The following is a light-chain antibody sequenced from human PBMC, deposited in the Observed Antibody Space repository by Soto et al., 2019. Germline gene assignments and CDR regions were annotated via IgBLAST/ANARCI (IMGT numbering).Light chain of an antibody. CDR2: DAS. Sequence: DIQMTQSRSSRSASVGDRVTITCQASQDISNYLNWYQQKLGKAPKLLIYDASNLETGVPSRFSGSGSGTDFTFTISSLQPEDIATYYCQQYSHLITFGQGTRLEI. J-gene: IGKJ5*01. CDR1: QDISNY. CDR3: QQYSHLIT. V-gene: IGKV1-33*01.